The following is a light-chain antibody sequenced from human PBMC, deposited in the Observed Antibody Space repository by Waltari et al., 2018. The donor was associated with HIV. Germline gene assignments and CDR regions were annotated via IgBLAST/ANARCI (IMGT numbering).Light chain of an antibody. Sequence: QSALTQPASVSGSPGQSITISCTGTINDIGGYKSVSWYQHHPVKAPRRIIYEVNYRPSGVSDRFSGSKSDNTASLTISGLLPDDDAIYYCCSYTVSSTYVFGPGTKVTVL. CDR1: INDIGGYKS. V-gene: IGLV2-14*01. J-gene: IGLJ1*01. CDR3: CSYTVSSTYV. CDR2: EVN.